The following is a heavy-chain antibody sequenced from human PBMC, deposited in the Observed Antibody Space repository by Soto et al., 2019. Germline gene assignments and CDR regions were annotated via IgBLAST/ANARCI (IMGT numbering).Heavy chain of an antibody. CDR1: VYTLTELS. CDR3: ARAGHIAYDYAY. D-gene: IGHD5-12*01. J-gene: IGHJ4*02. CDR2: FDPEDGET. Sequence: ASVTVSCKVSVYTLTELSMHWVRQAPGKGLEWMGGFDPEDGETIYAQKFQGRVTMTEDTSTDTAYMELSSLSPADTAVYYCARAGHIAYDYAYWGQGTLVTVSS. V-gene: IGHV1-24*01.